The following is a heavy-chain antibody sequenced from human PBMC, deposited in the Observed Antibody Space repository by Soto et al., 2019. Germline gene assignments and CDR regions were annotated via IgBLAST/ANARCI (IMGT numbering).Heavy chain of an antibody. D-gene: IGHD4-17*01. CDR3: ARNRLFYGDYDHYGMDV. Sequence: SEALSLTCTVSGGSISSYYWSWIRQPPGKGLEWIGYIYYSGSTNYNPSLKSRVTISVDTSKNQFSLKLSSVTAADTAVYYCARNRLFYGDYDHYGMDVWGQGTTVTVSS. V-gene: IGHV4-59*01. CDR2: IYYSGST. J-gene: IGHJ6*02. CDR1: GGSISSYY.